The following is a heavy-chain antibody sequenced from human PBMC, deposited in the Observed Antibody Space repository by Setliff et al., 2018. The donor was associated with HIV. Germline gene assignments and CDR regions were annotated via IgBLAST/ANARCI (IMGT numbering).Heavy chain of an antibody. D-gene: IGHD6-19*01. CDR2: VNHSGTT. Sequence: SETLSLTCAVYGTSFSDYYWTWIRQPPGKGLEWIGEVNHSGTTNYNTSLKSRVTISGDTSKKQFSLKLNSMTAADTAMFYCAGQHTFSSGWYSVAGAFDMWGQGTMVTVSS. CDR3: AGQHTFSSGWYSVAGAFDM. CDR1: GTSFSDYY. J-gene: IGHJ3*02. V-gene: IGHV4-34*01.